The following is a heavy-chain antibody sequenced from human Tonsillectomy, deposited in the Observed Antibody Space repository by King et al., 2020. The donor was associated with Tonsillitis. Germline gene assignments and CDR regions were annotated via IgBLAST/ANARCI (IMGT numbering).Heavy chain of an antibody. CDR3: ATARYDYVWGTRDY. CDR2: IYTIGST. D-gene: IGHD3-16*01. J-gene: IGHJ4*02. V-gene: IGHV4-61*02. CDR1: GASISSGSYY. Sequence: VQLQESGPGLVKPSQTLSITCTVSGASISSGSYYWSWILQPAGKGLEWSGRIYTIGSTNYNPSLKSRVTMSVDTSKNQLSLKLSSVTAADTAVYYCATARYDYVWGTRDYWGQGTLVTVSS.